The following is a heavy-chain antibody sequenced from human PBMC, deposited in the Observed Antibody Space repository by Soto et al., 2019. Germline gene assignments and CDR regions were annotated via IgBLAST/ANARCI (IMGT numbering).Heavy chain of an antibody. D-gene: IGHD2-8*01. CDR1: GGSISSGGYY. CDR3: ARAPGRMMNALRYNYGLDV. J-gene: IGHJ6*01. CDR2: ICHRGGN. V-gene: IGHV4-31*02. Sequence: QVQLQESGPGLVKPSETLSFTCNVSGGSISSGGYYWSWIRQLPGKGLEWIGDICHRGGNYYKPALKRPITISVDTSKHQFSLKMTSVTAADTAVYFCARAPGRMMNALRYNYGLDVLGQGTTVTVSS.